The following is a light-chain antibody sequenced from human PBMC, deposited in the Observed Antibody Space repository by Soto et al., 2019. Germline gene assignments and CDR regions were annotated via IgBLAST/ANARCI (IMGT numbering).Light chain of an antibody. CDR2: GAS. V-gene: IGKV3-15*01. J-gene: IGKJ5*01. Sequence: EIVMTQSPATLSVSPGERATLSSRATQSVSSNLAWYQQKPGQAPRLLIYGASTRATGIPARFSGSRSGTEFTLTISSLQSEDFAVYYCQQYNNWPPTFGQGTRLEIK. CDR3: QQYNNWPPT. CDR1: QSVSSN.